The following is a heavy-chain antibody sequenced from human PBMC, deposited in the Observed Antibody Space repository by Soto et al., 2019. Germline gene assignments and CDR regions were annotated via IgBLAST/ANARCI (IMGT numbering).Heavy chain of an antibody. Sequence: GSLRLSCAASGFTFSSYAMSWVRQAPGKGLEWVSTISDSGGSTYYADSVKGRFTISRDNSKNTLFLQMNSLTAEDTAVYYCAKGSSASCYGSGDYWGQGTLVTVSS. D-gene: IGHD2-2*01. CDR1: GFTFSSYA. V-gene: IGHV3-23*01. J-gene: IGHJ4*02. CDR3: AKGSSASCYGSGDY. CDR2: ISDSGGST.